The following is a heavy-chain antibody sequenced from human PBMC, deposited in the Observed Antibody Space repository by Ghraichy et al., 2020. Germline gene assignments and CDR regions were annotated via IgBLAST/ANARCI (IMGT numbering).Heavy chain of an antibody. CDR1: GFSLITGGVG. D-gene: IGHD4-11*01. V-gene: IGHV2-5*02. CDR3: AHRRPDYSDYEGHFDY. CDR2: IYWDDNK. J-gene: IGHJ4*02. Sequence: SGPTLVKPTQTLTLTCTFSGFSLITGGVGVGWIRQPPGKALEWLALIYWDDNKRYSPSLKNRLTITKDTPKNQVVLTMTNMDPVDTATYYCAHRRPDYSDYEGHFDYWGQGTLVTVSS.